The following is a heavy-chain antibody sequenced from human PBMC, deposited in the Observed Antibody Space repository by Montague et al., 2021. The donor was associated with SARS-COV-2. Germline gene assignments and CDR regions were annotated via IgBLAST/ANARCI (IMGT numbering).Heavy chain of an antibody. Sequence: PALVKPTQTLTLTCAVSGFSLTTSGVAVGWIRQPPGKALEWPALIFWDDDKRYSPSLRSRLTISKDTPKNQVVLTVTNMDPVETATYYCVHRHPPEAGGSYYYFDYWGQGTLVTVSS. J-gene: IGHJ4*02. CDR3: VHRHPPEAGGSYYYFDY. V-gene: IGHV2-5*02. CDR1: GFSLTTSGVA. D-gene: IGHD1-26*01. CDR2: IFWDDDK.